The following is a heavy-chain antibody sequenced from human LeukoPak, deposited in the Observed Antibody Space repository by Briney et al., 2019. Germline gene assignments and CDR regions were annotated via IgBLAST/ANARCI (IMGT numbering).Heavy chain of an antibody. CDR2: ISSSSSYI. CDR3: ARDPGVYYDFWSGRDAFDI. Sequence: PGGSLRLSCAASGFTFSSYGMSWVRQAPGKGLEWVSSISSSSSYIYYADSVKGRFTISRDNAKNSLYLQMNSLRAEDTAVYYCARDPGVYYDFWSGRDAFDIWGQGTMVTVSS. J-gene: IGHJ3*02. CDR1: GFTFSSYG. D-gene: IGHD3-3*01. V-gene: IGHV3-21*01.